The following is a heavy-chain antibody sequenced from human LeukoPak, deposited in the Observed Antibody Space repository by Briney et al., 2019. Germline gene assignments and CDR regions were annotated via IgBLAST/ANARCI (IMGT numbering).Heavy chain of an antibody. V-gene: IGHV1-18*01. Sequence: ASVKVSCKASGYTFTSYGISWVRQAPGQGLEWMGWISAYNGNTHYAQKLQGRVTMTTDISTSTAYMELRSLRSDDTAVYYCARGGSSGSYFGQHFDYWGQGTLVTVSS. CDR1: GYTFTSYG. CDR2: ISAYNGNT. J-gene: IGHJ4*02. D-gene: IGHD1-26*01. CDR3: ARGGSSGSYFGQHFDY.